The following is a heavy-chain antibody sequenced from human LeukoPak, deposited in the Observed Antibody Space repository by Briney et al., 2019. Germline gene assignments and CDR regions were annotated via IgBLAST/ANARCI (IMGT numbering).Heavy chain of an antibody. J-gene: IGHJ5*02. Sequence: GGSLRLSCAASGFTVSSNYMSWVRQAPGKGLEWVSVIYSGGSTYYADSVKGRFTISRDNSKNTLYLHMNSLRAEDTAVYYCARADFVKWWFDPWGQGTLVTVSS. CDR1: GFTVSSNY. D-gene: IGHD1-26*01. CDR2: IYSGGST. CDR3: ARADFVKWWFDP. V-gene: IGHV3-66*02.